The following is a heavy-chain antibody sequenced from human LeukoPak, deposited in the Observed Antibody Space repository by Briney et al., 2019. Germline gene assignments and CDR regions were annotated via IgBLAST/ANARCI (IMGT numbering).Heavy chain of an antibody. V-gene: IGHV4-59*01. CDR2: IYYSGNT. J-gene: IGHJ5*02. CDR1: GGSISSYY. D-gene: IGHD2-15*01. Sequence: SETLSLTCTVSGGSISSYYWSWIRQPPGKGLEWIGYIYYSGNTNYNPSLKSRVTISVDTSKNQFSLKLSSVTAADTAVYYCARGNGAYCSGGSCRYNWFDPWGRGTLVTVSS. CDR3: ARGNGAYCSGGSCRYNWFDP.